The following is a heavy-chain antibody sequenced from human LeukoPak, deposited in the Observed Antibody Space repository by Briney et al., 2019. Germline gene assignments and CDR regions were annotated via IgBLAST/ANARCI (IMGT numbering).Heavy chain of an antibody. D-gene: IGHD2-2*01. J-gene: IGHJ4*02. Sequence: GRSLRLSCAASGFTFSSYAMHWVRQAPGKGLEWVAVISYDGSNKYYADSVKGRFTISRDNAKNSLYLQMNSLRAEDTAVYYCARGGVVVPDNWGQGTLVTVSS. CDR1: GFTFSSYA. CDR2: ISYDGSNK. CDR3: ARGGVVVPDN. V-gene: IGHV3-30-3*01.